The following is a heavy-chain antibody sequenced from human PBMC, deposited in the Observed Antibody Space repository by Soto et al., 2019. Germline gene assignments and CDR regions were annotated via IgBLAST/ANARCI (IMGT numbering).Heavy chain of an antibody. CDR3: ARDHRYNWNDEGWFDP. D-gene: IGHD1-20*01. J-gene: IGHJ5*02. CDR2: LNPNSGNT. Sequence: QVQLVQSGAEVKKPGASVKVSCKASGYMFSTYDINWVRQAPGQGLEWMGWLNPNSGNTGYAPKFQGRVTRTRNTSINTAYMELSSLGSDDTAVYYCARDHRYNWNDEGWFDPWGQGTLVTVSS. CDR1: GYMFSTYD. V-gene: IGHV1-8*01.